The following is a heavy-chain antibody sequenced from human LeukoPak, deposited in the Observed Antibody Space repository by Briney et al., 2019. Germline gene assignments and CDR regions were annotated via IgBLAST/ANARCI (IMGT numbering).Heavy chain of an antibody. J-gene: IGHJ4*02. CDR1: GYTFTGYY. V-gene: IGHV1-2*02. Sequence: GASVKVSCKASGYTFTGYYMHWVRQAPGQGLEWMGWINPNSGGTNYAQKFQGRVTMTRDTSISTAYMELSRLRSGDTAVYYCARIRSGRDGYNPLEYWGQGTLVTVSS. D-gene: IGHD5-24*01. CDR3: ARIRSGRDGYNPLEY. CDR2: INPNSGGT.